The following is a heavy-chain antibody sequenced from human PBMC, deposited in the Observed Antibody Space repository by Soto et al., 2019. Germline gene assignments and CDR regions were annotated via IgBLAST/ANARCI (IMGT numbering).Heavy chain of an antibody. CDR3: ARSQLDNLIDY. J-gene: IGHJ4*02. V-gene: IGHV1-46*01. CDR1: GYTFTSNY. D-gene: IGHD6-13*01. CDR2: INPSGGST. Sequence: EASVKVSCKASGYTFTSNYMHWVRQAPGQGLEWMGIINPSGGSTSYAQKFQGRVTMTRDTSTSTVYMELSSLRSEDTAVYYCARSQLDNLIDYWGQGTLVTVSS.